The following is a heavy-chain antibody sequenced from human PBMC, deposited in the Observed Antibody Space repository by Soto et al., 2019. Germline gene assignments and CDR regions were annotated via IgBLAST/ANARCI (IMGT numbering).Heavy chain of an antibody. J-gene: IGHJ4*02. V-gene: IGHV3-11*05. CDR1: GFTFSAVY. CDR2: ISSSGTSA. CDR3: ARDRGAVTGQDFDY. Sequence: QVQLEESGGGLVKPGGSLRLSCAASGFTFSAVYMSWIRQAPNKGLEYISYISSSGTSANYADSVKGRFTISRDNANNSLYLQKNSLRAEDTAVYYCARDRGAVTGQDFDYWGQGAMVTVSS. D-gene: IGHD6-19*01.